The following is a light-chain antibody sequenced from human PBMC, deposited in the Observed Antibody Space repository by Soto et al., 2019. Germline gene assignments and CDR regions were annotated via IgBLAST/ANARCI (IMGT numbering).Light chain of an antibody. CDR3: KQSRSFPLT. V-gene: IGKV1-12*01. J-gene: IGKJ4*01. Sequence: IQMPQAPSAPSGSVRDRVTLTFRASQDLDRWLAWYQQKPGEAPKVLIFAASSLQSGLPSRFSGGGSGTDFSLTISSLQPEDFATYYCKQSRSFPLTFGGGAKVDI. CDR1: QDLDRW. CDR2: AAS.